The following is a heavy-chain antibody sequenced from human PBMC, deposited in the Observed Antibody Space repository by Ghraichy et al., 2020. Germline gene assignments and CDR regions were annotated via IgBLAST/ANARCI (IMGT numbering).Heavy chain of an antibody. D-gene: IGHD4-17*01. CDR3: ARDHSLYGDYFDY. CDR2: ISYDGSNK. CDR1: GFTFSSYA. V-gene: IGHV3-30-3*01. J-gene: IGHJ4*02. Sequence: GESLNISCAASGFTFSSYAMHWVRQAPGKGLEWVAVISYDGSNKYYADSVKGRFTISRDNSKNTLYLQMNSLRAEDTAVYYCARDHSLYGDYFDYWGQGTLVTVSS.